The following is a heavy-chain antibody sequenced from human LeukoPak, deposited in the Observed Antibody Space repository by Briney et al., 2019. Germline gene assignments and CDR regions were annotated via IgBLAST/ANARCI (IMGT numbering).Heavy chain of an antibody. CDR3: ARDWAWEQVWFQH. CDR2: INPNNGGT. CDR1: RYTFTGSY. J-gene: IGHJ1*01. V-gene: IGHV1-2*02. Sequence: ASVKVSCKASRYTFTGSYMHWVRQDPGQGLEWMGWINPNNGGTNYAQMFQGRVTMTRDTSISTAYMELSRLRSDDTAVYYCARDWAWEQVWFQHWGQGTQVIVSS. D-gene: IGHD1-26*01.